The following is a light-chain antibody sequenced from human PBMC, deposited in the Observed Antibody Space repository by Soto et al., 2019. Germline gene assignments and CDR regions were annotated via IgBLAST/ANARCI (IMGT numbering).Light chain of an antibody. CDR1: QRLLHSNGNNF. V-gene: IGKV2-28*01. CDR3: MQALQTPYT. Sequence: EIVMTQSPPSLTVTPGEPASISCRSSQRLLHSNGNNFLDWYLQKPGQSPQLLIYLGSNRASGVPDWGRGSGAGTDFTLKISRVEAEDVGVYYCMQALQTPYTFGQGTKLEIK. CDR2: LGS. J-gene: IGKJ2*01.